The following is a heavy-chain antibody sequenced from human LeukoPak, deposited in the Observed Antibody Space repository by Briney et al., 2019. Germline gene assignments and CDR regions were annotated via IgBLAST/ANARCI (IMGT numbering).Heavy chain of an antibody. D-gene: IGHD5-24*01. CDR1: GFAVSSKY. Sequence: PGGSLRLSCVASGFAVSSKYMNWVRQAPGKGLEWVTVIYLDGRADYADSVKGRFTISSDNSKNTVYLQMNSLKDEDTAVYYCARDAETSLANWGQGTLVTVSP. CDR3: ARDAETSLAN. V-gene: IGHV3-66*01. CDR2: IYLDGRA. J-gene: IGHJ4*02.